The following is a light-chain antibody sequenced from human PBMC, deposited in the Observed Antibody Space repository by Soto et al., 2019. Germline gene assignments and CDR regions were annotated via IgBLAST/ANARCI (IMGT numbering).Light chain of an antibody. V-gene: IGKV3-20*01. CDR1: QSVDSF. J-gene: IGKJ1*01. Sequence: EIVLTQSPGTLSLSPGERATLSCRASQSVDSFLAWYQQKFGQTPRLLIYDASSRATGIPDRFSGSGSGTDFTLTISRLEPEDFAVYYCQQYGSSPQAFGQGTKVEIK. CDR3: QQYGSSPQA. CDR2: DAS.